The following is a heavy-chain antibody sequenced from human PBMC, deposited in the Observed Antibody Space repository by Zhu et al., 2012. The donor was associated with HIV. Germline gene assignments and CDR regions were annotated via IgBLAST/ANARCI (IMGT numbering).Heavy chain of an antibody. CDR1: GYSVSSGYY. J-gene: IGHJ4*02. CDR3: ARHDRDSSGYYWRGFDY. Sequence: QVQLQESGPGLVKPSETLSLSCAVSGYSVSSGYYWGWIRQPPGKGLEWIGSIYYSGSTYYNPSLKSRVSISIDTSKNQFSLKVYSVTAADTAVYYCARHDRDSSGYYWRGFDYWGQGTLGHRLL. D-gene: IGHD3-22*01. V-gene: IGHV4-38-2*01. CDR2: IYYSGST.